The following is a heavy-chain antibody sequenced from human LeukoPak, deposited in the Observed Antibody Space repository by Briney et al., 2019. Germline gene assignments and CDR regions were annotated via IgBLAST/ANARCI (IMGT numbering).Heavy chain of an antibody. CDR1: GGSFSGYY. J-gene: IGHJ4*02. Sequence: PSGTLSLTCAVYGGSFSGYYWSWIRQPPGKGLEWIGEINHSGSTNYNPSLKSRVTISVDTSKNQFSLKLSSVTAADTAVYYCARDMSRWYSFDYWGQGTLVTVSS. V-gene: IGHV4-34*01. CDR3: ARDMSRWYSFDY. D-gene: IGHD4-23*01. CDR2: INHSGST.